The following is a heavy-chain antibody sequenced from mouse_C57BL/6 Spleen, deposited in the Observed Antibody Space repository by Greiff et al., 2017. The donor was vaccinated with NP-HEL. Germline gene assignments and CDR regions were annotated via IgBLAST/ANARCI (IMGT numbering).Heavy chain of an antibody. Sequence: QVQLQQSGAELVKPGASVKLSCKASGYTFTSYWMHWVKQRPGQGLEWIGMIHPNSGSTNYNEKFKSKATLTVDKSSSTAYMQLSSLTSEDSAVYYCARGDVGGYFDYWGQGTTLTVSS. CDR2: IHPNSGST. D-gene: IGHD1-1*02. V-gene: IGHV1-64*01. CDR1: GYTFTSYW. CDR3: ARGDVGGYFDY. J-gene: IGHJ2*01.